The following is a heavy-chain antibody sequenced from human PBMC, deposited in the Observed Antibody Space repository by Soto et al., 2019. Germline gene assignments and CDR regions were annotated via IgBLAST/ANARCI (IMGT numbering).Heavy chain of an antibody. CDR1: GGSISSYY. CDR3: ARASLKRLYIDY. Sequence: SETLSLTCTVSGGSISSYYWSWIRQPPGKGLEWIGYIYYSGSTNYNPSLKSRVTISVDTSKNQFSLKLSSVTAADTAVYYCARASLKRLYIDYWGQGTLVTVSS. D-gene: IGHD3-16*02. V-gene: IGHV4-59*01. J-gene: IGHJ4*02. CDR2: IYYSGST.